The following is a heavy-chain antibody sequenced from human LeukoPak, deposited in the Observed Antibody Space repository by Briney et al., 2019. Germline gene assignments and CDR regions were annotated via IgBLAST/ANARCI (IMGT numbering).Heavy chain of an antibody. V-gene: IGHV3-23*01. CDR3: AKGDSSGYYSPIDC. Sequence: GGSLRLSCAASGFTFSNYAMTWVRQAPGKGLEWVSSITNGGGNTDYADSVKGRFTISRDNSKNTLFLQVHSLRAEDTAIYYCAKGDSSGYYSPIDCWGQGTLATVSS. J-gene: IGHJ4*02. CDR1: GFTFSNYA. CDR2: ITNGGGNT. D-gene: IGHD3-22*01.